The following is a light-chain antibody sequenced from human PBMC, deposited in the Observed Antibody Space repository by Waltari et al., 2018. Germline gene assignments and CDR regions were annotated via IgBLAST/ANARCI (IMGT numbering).Light chain of an antibody. CDR2: GNN. V-gene: IGLV1-40*01. J-gene: IGLJ3*02. CDR3: QSYDSSLSGAWV. CDR1: SSHIGAGYD. Sequence: QSVLTQPPSVSGAPGQRVTISCTGSSSHIGAGYDVHWSQQLPGTAPKLLIYGNNNRPSGVPDRFSGSKSGTSASLAISGLQAEDEADYHCQSYDSSLSGAWVFGGGTKLTVL.